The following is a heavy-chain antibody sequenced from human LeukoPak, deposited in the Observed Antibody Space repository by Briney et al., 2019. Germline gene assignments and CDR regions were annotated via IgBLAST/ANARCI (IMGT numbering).Heavy chain of an antibody. CDR2: IYYSGST. J-gene: IGHJ4*02. CDR3: ARVQYYYDSSGYYFQPFYFDY. CDR1: GGSISSGGYY. D-gene: IGHD3-22*01. Sequence: SQTLSLTCTVSGGSISSGGYYWSWIRQHPGKGLEWIGYIYYSGSTYYNPSLKSRVTIPVDTSKNQFSLKLSSVTAADTAVYYCARVQYYYDSSGYYFQPFYFDYWGQGTLVTVSS. V-gene: IGHV4-31*03.